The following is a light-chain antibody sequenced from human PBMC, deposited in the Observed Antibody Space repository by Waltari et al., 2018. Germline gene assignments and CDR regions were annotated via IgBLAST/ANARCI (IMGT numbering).Light chain of an antibody. V-gene: IGLV2-14*03. CDR3: SSYTSSITYV. CDR2: DVS. Sequence: QSALTQPASVSGSPGQSITISCTGTSRDVGAYNSVSWYQQHPGKAPKLMIYDVSNRPSGVSNRFSGSKSGNTASLTISGLQAEDEADYYCSSYTSSITYVFGTGTEVTVL. CDR1: SRDVGAYNS. J-gene: IGLJ1*01.